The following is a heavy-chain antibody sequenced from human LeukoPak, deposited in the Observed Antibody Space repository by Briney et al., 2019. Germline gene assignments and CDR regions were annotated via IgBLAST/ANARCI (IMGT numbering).Heavy chain of an antibody. CDR2: ISSSSSYI. CDR3: AREPPPYCSGGSCYSFDAFDI. J-gene: IGHJ3*02. CDR1: GFSFSSYW. Sequence: GGSLRLSCAASGFSFSSYWMSWVRQAPGKGLEWVSSISSSSSYIYYADSVKGRFTISRDNAKNSLYLQMNSLRAEDTAVYYCAREPPPYCSGGSCYSFDAFDIWGQGTMVTVSS. D-gene: IGHD2-15*01. V-gene: IGHV3-21*01.